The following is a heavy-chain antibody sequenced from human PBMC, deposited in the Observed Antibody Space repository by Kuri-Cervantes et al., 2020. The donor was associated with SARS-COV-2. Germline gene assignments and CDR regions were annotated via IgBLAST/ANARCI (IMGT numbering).Heavy chain of an antibody. CDR2: ISGSGGRT. CDR3: AAYPSYDYGDFVAVYYFDY. D-gene: IGHD4-17*01. CDR1: GFTFSSYA. V-gene: IGHV3-23*01. J-gene: IGHJ4*02. Sequence: GGSLRLSCAASGFTFSSYAMSWVRQAPGKGLEWVSAISGSGGRTHYDDSVKGRFTITRDDSKNTMYLQMNSLRVEDTAVYYCAAYPSYDYGDFVAVYYFDYWGQGTLVTVSS.